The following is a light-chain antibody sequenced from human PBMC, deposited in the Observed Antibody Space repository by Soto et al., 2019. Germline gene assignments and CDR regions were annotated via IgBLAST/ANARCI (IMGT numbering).Light chain of an antibody. CDR3: GTWDSSLSAVV. CDR2: DNN. J-gene: IGLJ2*01. Sequence: QSVLTQPPSVSAGPGRKVTISCSGSSSNIGNNYVSWYQQLPGTAPKLLIYDNNKRPSGIPDRFSGSKSGTSATLGITGLQTGDEADYYCGTWDSSLSAVVFGGGTKVTVL. CDR1: SSNIGNNY. V-gene: IGLV1-51*01.